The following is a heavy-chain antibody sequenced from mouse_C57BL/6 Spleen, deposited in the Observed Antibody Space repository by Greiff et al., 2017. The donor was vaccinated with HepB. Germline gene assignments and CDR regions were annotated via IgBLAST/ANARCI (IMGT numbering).Heavy chain of an antibody. V-gene: IGHV1-26*01. Sequence: EVQLQQSGPELVKPGASVKISCKASGYTFTDYYMNWVKQSHGKSLEWIGDINPNNGGTSYNQKFKGKATLTVDKSSSTAYMELRSLTSEDSAVYYCARVSYDYPFDYWGQGTTLTVSS. CDR2: INPNNGGT. CDR3: ARVSYDYPFDY. CDR1: GYTFTDYY. D-gene: IGHD2-4*01. J-gene: IGHJ2*01.